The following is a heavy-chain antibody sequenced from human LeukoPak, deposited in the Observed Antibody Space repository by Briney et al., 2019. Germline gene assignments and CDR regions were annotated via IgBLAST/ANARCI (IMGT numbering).Heavy chain of an antibody. J-gene: IGHJ3*02. CDR3: ARGRNYDAFDI. CDR2: IYPGDSDT. Sequence: GESLNLSCKGSGYSFTSYWIGWVRQMPGKGLEWMGIIYPGDSDTRHSPSFQGQVTISADKSINTAYLQWSSLKASDTAMYYCARGRNYDAFDIWGQGTTVTVSS. D-gene: IGHD1-7*01. V-gene: IGHV5-51*01. CDR1: GYSFTSYW.